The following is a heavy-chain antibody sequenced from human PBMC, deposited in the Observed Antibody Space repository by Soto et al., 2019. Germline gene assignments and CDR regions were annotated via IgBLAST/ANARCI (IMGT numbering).Heavy chain of an antibody. CDR3: ARDAIYGVVIRGINYYYCMDV. Sequence: QVQLVQSGAEVKKPGSSVKVSCKASGGTFSNYAISWVRQAPGQGLEWMGGIIPIFGTTNYAQKFQGRVTITADESTSTAYMELSSLRSEDTAVYYCARDAIYGVVIRGINYYYCMDVWGQGTTVNVSS. D-gene: IGHD3-3*01. CDR1: GGTFSNYA. CDR2: IIPIFGTT. J-gene: IGHJ6*02. V-gene: IGHV1-69*01.